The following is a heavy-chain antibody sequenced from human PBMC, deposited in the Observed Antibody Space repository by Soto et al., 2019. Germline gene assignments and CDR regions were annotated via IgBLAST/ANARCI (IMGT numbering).Heavy chain of an antibody. V-gene: IGHV4-59*12. CDR1: GGSTSSYY. CDR2: NSYSGTT. J-gene: IGHJ5*02. D-gene: IGHD2-21*01. CDR3: AKNAFCVRSSCSSIYGFGP. Sequence: SETLSLTCTVTGGSTSSYYWSWLRQPPGKVLEWIGYNSYSGTTDYNPSLKSRVTISVDKSKNQSSLNVSSVTAADTAVYYCAKNAFCVRSSCSSIYGFGPWSQGFLVTVSS.